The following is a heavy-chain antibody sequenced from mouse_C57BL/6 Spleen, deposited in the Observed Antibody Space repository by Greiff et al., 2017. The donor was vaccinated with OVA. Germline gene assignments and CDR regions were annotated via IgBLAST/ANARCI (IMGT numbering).Heavy chain of an antibody. V-gene: IGHV5-4*01. CDR2: ISDGGSYT. CDR3: ARDQGGSYYYAMDY. J-gene: IGHJ4*01. CDR1: GFTFSSYA. Sequence: EVKLVESGGGLVKPGGSLKLSCAASGFTFSSYAMPWVRQTPEQRLEWVASISDGGSYTYYTDNVKGRFTIARDNAKNNLYLQMSHLKSEDTAMYYCARDQGGSYYYAMDYWGQGTSVTVSS. D-gene: IGHD1-2*01.